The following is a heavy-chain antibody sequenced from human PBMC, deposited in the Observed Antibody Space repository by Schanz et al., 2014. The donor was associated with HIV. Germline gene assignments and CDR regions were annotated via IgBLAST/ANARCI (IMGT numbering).Heavy chain of an antibody. CDR1: GFTFSSYG. Sequence: QVQLVESGGGVVQPGRSLRLSCAASGFTFSSYGMHWVRQAPGKGLEWVAVIWYDGSNKYYADSVKGRFTISRDNSKNTLYLQMNSLRAEDTAVYYCARNSVAGLREFDQWGQGTLVTVSS. CDR2: IWYDGSNK. V-gene: IGHV3-33*01. D-gene: IGHD6-19*01. J-gene: IGHJ4*02. CDR3: ARNSVAGLREFDQ.